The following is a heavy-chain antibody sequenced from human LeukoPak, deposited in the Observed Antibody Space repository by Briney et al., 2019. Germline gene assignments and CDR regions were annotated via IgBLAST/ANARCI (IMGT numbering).Heavy chain of an antibody. Sequence: ASVKVSCKASGYTFTSYGISWVRQAPGQGLEWMGWISAYNGNTNYAQKLRGRVTMTTDTSTSTAYMELRSLRSDDTAVYYCARVPYSYGYGFYYFDYWGQGTLVTVSS. CDR2: ISAYNGNT. CDR3: ARVPYSYGYGFYYFDY. V-gene: IGHV1-18*01. J-gene: IGHJ4*02. D-gene: IGHD5-18*01. CDR1: GYTFTSYG.